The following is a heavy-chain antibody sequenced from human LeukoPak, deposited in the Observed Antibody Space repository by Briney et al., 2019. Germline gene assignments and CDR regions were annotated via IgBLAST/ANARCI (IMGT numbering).Heavy chain of an antibody. D-gene: IGHD4-17*01. CDR2: IIPIFGTA. J-gene: IGHJ5*02. Sequence: ASVKVSCKASGGTFSSYAISWVRQAPGQGLEWMGRIIPIFGTANYAQKFQGRVTITTDESTSTAYMELSSLRSEDTAVYYCARDKATVTPERACFDPWGQGTLVTVSS. CDR1: GGTFSSYA. V-gene: IGHV1-69*05. CDR3: ARDKATVTPERACFDP.